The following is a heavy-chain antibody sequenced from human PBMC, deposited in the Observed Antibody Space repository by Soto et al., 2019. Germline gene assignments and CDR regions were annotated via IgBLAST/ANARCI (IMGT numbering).Heavy chain of an antibody. CDR2: IKSKTDGGTT. CDR3: TTGPLGYCSSTSCYYGPFDI. D-gene: IGHD2-2*01. J-gene: IGHJ3*02. V-gene: IGHV3-15*01. Sequence: GGSLRLSCTASGFTFGDYAMSWVRQAPGKGLEWVGPIKSKTDGGTTDYAAPVKGRFTISRDDSKNTLYLQMNRLKTEDTAVYYCTTGPLGYCSSTSCYYGPFDIWGQGTMVTVS. CDR1: GFTFGDYA.